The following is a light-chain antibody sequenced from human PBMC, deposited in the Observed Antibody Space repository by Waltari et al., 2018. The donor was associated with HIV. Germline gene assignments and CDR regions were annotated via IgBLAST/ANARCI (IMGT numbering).Light chain of an antibody. CDR2: EGI. CDR3: CSYAGSSNWV. CDR1: SSDVGSYNL. V-gene: IGLV2-23*01. J-gene: IGLJ3*02. Sequence: QSALPQPASVSGSPGQSIPLSCTGSSSDVGSYNLVSWYQQHPGKAPKLMIYEGIKRPSGVSNRFSGSKSGNTASLTISGLQAEDEADYYCCSYAGSSNWVFGGGTKLTVL.